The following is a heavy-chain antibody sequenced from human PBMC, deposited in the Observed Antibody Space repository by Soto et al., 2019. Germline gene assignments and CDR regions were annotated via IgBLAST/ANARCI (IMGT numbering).Heavy chain of an antibody. V-gene: IGHV1-69*13. D-gene: IGHD2-15*01. CDR2: IIPIFGTA. Sequence: SVKVSCKASGGTFSVDPISCVSQAPGQGLEWMGGIIPIFGTANYAQKFQGRVTITADESTSTAYMELSSLRSEDTAVYYCARESRYCSGGSCYFLPGIDYWGQGTLVTVSS. J-gene: IGHJ4*02. CDR3: ARESRYCSGGSCYFLPGIDY. CDR1: GGTFSVDP.